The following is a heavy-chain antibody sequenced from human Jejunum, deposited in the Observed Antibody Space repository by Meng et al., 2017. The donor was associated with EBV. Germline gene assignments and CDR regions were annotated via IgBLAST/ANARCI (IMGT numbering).Heavy chain of an antibody. J-gene: IGHJ4*02. V-gene: IGHV4-61*01. CDR2: MYYSGSS. Sequence: HVQQQESGPGLVEPSETLSLTCTVSGDSVSSRSYYWNWIRQPPGKGLEWIGYMYYSGSSNYNPSLKSRVTISIDMSKNQFSLKLNSVTAADTAVYYCAGDRRAYCGSDCNPLDYWGQGTLVTVSS. CDR1: GDSVSSRSYY. CDR3: AGDRRAYCGSDCNPLDY. D-gene: IGHD2-21*02.